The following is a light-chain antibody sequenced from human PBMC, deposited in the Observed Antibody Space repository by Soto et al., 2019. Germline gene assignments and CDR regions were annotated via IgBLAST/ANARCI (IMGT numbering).Light chain of an antibody. CDR2: GAS. CDR3: QQYNDWPPSIP. J-gene: IGKJ5*01. CDR1: RSVSSN. Sequence: EIVMTQSPATLSVSPGERATLSCRASRSVSSNLAWYQQKPGQAPRLLIYGASSRATGVPARFIASGSGTEFTLTISSLQSEDFAVYSCQQYNDWPPSIPFGQGTRLEIK. V-gene: IGKV3-15*01.